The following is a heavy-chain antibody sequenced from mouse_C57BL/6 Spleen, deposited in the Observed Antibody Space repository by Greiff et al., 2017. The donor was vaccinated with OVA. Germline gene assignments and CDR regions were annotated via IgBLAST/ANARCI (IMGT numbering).Heavy chain of an antibody. Sequence: VQLQQSGPGLVKPSQSLSLTCSVTGYSITSGYYWNWIRQFPGNKLEWMGYISYDGSNNYNPSLKNRISITRDTSKNQFFLKLNSVTTEDTATYYCARDDYYGSSWAWFAYWGQGTLVTVSA. CDR2: ISYDGSN. CDR1: GYSITSGYY. V-gene: IGHV3-6*01. D-gene: IGHD1-1*01. J-gene: IGHJ3*01. CDR3: ARDDYYGSSWAWFAY.